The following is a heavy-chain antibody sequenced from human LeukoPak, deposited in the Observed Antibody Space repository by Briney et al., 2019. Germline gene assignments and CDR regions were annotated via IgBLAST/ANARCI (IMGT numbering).Heavy chain of an antibody. Sequence: ASVKVSCKTSGDTFGSYAISWVRQAPGQGLEWMGGIIPILGTANYAQEFQGRVTITADESTSTAYMELSSLRSEDTAVYFCAREANYYESSGYSTDYWGQGTLVTVSS. CDR1: GDTFGSYA. J-gene: IGHJ4*02. CDR2: IIPILGTA. V-gene: IGHV1-69*01. CDR3: AREANYYESSGYSTDY. D-gene: IGHD3-22*01.